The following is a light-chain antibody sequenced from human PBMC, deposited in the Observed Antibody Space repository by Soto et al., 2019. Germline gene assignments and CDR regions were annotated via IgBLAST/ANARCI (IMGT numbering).Light chain of an antibody. J-gene: IGLJ2*01. CDR1: SSDVGYYNY. Sequence: QSALTQPASVSGSPGQSITISCTGTSSDVGYYNYVSWYQRHPGKAPKLMIYEVSNRPSGLSNRFSGSKSGNTASLTISGLQAEDEAYYYCSSYTSSTTVVFGGGTKLTVL. CDR2: EVS. CDR3: SSYTSSTTVV. V-gene: IGLV2-14*01.